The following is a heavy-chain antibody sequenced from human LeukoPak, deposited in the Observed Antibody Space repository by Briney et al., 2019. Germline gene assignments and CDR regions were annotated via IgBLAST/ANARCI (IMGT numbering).Heavy chain of an antibody. CDR3: ADGYRLDY. Sequence: GGSLRLSCAASGFTVSSNYMSWVRQAPGKGLEWLSVIYSVDSTYYADSVKGRFIISRDKSKNMLYLQLNNLRAEDTAVYYCADGYRLDYWGQGTLVTVSS. J-gene: IGHJ4*02. V-gene: IGHV3-66*01. CDR1: GFTVSSNY. D-gene: IGHD5-24*01. CDR2: IYSVDST.